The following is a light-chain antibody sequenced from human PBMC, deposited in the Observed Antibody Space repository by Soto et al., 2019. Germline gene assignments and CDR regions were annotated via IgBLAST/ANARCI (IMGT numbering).Light chain of an antibody. V-gene: IGLV2-11*01. Sequence: QSALTQPRSVSGSPGQSVTISCTGTRSDVGGYNYVSWHQQHPGKAPKLMIYDVTKRPSGVPDRFSGSKSGNTASLTISGLQAEDEADYYCCSYAGSRNWVFGGGTQLTVL. CDR1: RSDVGGYNY. CDR3: CSYAGSRNWV. CDR2: DVT. J-gene: IGLJ3*02.